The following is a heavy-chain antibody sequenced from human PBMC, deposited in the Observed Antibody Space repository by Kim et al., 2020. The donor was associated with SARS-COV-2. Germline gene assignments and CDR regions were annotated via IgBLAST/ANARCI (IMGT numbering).Heavy chain of an antibody. Sequence: SETLSLTCTVSGGSISSYYWSWIRQPPGKGLEWIGYIYYSGSTNYNPSLKSRVTISVDTSKNQFSLKLSSVTAADTAVYYCARAMVRGPRYNWFDPWGQGTLVTVSS. CDR2: IYYSGST. CDR3: ARAMVRGPRYNWFDP. V-gene: IGHV4-59*01. J-gene: IGHJ5*02. CDR1: GGSISSYY. D-gene: IGHD3-10*01.